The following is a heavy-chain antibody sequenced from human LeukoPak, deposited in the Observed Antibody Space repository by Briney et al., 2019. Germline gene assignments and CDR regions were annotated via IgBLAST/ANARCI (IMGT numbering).Heavy chain of an antibody. CDR3: ARGQGSGTPVSARTGRRAFDI. CDR2: IYTSGST. J-gene: IGHJ3*02. CDR1: GGSISSYY. D-gene: IGHD3-10*01. V-gene: IGHV4-4*07. Sequence: SETLSLTCTVSGGSISSYYWSWIRQPAGKGLEWIGRIYTSGSTNYNPSLKSRVTISVDRSKNQFSLKLSSVTAADTAVYYCARGQGSGTPVSARTGRRAFDIWGQGTMVTVSS.